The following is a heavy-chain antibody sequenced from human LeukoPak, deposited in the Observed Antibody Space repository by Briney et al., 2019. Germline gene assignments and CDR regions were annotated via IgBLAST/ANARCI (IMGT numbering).Heavy chain of an antibody. CDR1: GYSISSGYY. J-gene: IGHJ4*02. Sequence: PSETLSLTCTVSGYSISSGYYWGWIRQPPGKGLEWIGSIYHSGSTYYNPSLKSRVTISVDTSKNQFSLKLSSATAADTAVYYCATYSSSGYYFDYWGQGTLVTVSS. D-gene: IGHD6-6*01. CDR2: IYHSGST. CDR3: ATYSSSGYYFDY. V-gene: IGHV4-38-2*02.